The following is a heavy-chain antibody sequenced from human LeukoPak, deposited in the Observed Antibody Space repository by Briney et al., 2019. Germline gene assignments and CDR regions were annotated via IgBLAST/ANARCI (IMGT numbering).Heavy chain of an antibody. CDR2: INPNSGGT. V-gene: IGHV1-2*02. J-gene: IGHJ6*02. CDR3: ARVRTYYDFWSGSHYGMDV. D-gene: IGHD3-3*01. CDR1: GYTFTGYY. Sequence: ASVKVSCKASGYTFTGYYMHWVRQAPGQGLEWMGWINPNSGGTNYAQKFQGRVTMTRDTSISTAYMELSRLRSDDTAVYYCARVRTYYDFWSGSHYGMDVWGQGTKVTVSS.